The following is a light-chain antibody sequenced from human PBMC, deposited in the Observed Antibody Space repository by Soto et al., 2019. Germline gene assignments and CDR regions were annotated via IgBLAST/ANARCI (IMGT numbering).Light chain of an antibody. Sequence: DIQMTQSPSSLSASVGDRVTITCQASQDIKNYLNWYQQKPGKAPKLLIYEASNLETGVPSRFSGSGSGRSFTFSISSLQPEDIETYYCQQCDDFITFGGGNRIEIK. V-gene: IGKV1-33*01. J-gene: IGKJ4*01. CDR3: QQCDDFIT. CDR1: QDIKNY. CDR2: EAS.